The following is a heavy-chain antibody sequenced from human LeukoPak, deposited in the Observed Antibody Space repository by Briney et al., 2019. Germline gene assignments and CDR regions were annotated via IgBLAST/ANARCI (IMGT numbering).Heavy chain of an antibody. D-gene: IGHD4-17*01. CDR1: GGSFSGYY. Sequence: SETLSLTCAVYGGSFSGYYWSWIRQPPGKGLEWIGEINHSGSTNYNPSLKSRVTISVDRSKNQFSLKLSSVTAADTAVYYCARDDYGLDYWGQGTLVTVSS. CDR3: ARDDYGLDY. CDR2: INHSGST. J-gene: IGHJ4*02. V-gene: IGHV4-34*01.